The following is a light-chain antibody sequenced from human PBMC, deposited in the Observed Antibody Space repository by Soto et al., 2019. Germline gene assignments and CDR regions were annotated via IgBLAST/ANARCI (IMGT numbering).Light chain of an antibody. Sequence: DIQMTQSPSSLSASVGDRVTITCQASQDISNYLNWYQQKPGKAPKLLIYDASSLETGVPSRFSGSGSGTDFTFTISSQQPEDIATYYCQQYDNLLITFGQGTRLEIK. CDR2: DAS. J-gene: IGKJ5*01. CDR1: QDISNY. CDR3: QQYDNLLIT. V-gene: IGKV1-33*01.